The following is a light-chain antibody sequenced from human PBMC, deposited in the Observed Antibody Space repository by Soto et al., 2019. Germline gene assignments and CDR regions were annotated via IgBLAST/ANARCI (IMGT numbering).Light chain of an antibody. CDR1: QRVNLNY. V-gene: IGKV3-20*01. J-gene: IGKJ2*01. Sequence: EIVLTQFPGTLSLSPGERATLSCRASQRVNLNYVAWYQQKLGQAPRLLIYGASSRATGIPDRFSGSGSGTDFTLTISRLEPEDFAVYYCQQYGTGRSYTFGQGTKLEIK. CDR3: QQYGTGRSYT. CDR2: GAS.